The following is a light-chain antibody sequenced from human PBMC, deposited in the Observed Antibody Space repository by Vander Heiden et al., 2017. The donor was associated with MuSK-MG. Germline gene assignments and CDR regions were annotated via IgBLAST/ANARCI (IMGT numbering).Light chain of an antibody. CDR3: YCATDNYLGL. Sequence: YELTQPSSVSVSPGQTARITCSGDVLGRKYARWFQQKTGQAPLLLIYKEAERPSGIPERFSGSSSGTTITLTISGAQVEDEAEYYCYCATDNYLGLFGGGTKLTVL. CDR1: VLGRKY. V-gene: IGLV3-27*01. CDR2: KEA. J-gene: IGLJ2*01.